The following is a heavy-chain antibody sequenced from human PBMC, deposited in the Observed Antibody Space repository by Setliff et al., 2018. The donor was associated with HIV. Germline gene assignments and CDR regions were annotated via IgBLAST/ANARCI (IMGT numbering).Heavy chain of an antibody. CDR2: MNPNSGNT. Sequence: ASVKVSCKASGYTFSNYDINWVRQATGQGLEWVGWMNPNSGNTGYAQKFQGRVTLTRNTSISTAYMELSSLRSEDTAVYYCATARPRHLVSTNPPYYFDYWGQGTLVTVSS. D-gene: IGHD2-8*02. CDR1: GYTFSNYD. CDR3: ATARPRHLVSTNPPYYFDY. V-gene: IGHV1-8*01. J-gene: IGHJ4*02.